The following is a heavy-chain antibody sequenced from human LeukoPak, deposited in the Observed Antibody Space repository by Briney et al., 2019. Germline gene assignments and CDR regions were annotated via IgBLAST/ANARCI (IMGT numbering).Heavy chain of an antibody. Sequence: ASVKVSCKASGYTFTSYGISWVRQAPGQGLEWMGWISAYNGNTNYAQKLQGRVTMTTDTSTSTAYMELRSLRSDDTAVYYCAYADCSGGSCPFDYWGQGTLVTVSS. D-gene: IGHD2-15*01. V-gene: IGHV1-18*01. J-gene: IGHJ4*02. CDR2: ISAYNGNT. CDR1: GYTFTSYG. CDR3: AYADCSGGSCPFDY.